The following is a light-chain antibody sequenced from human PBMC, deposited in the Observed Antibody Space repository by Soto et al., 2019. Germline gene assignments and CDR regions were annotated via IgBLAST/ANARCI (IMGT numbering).Light chain of an antibody. CDR1: SSDVGGYNY. CDR2: DVS. V-gene: IGLV2-14*03. CDR3: SSYASSSTPYV. J-gene: IGLJ1*01. Sequence: QSALTQPASVSGSPGHSRTISCTGTSSDVGGYNYVSWYQQHPGKAPKLMIYDVSNRPSGVSNRFSGSKSGNTASLTISGLQAEDEADYYCSSYASSSTPYVFGTGTKLTVL.